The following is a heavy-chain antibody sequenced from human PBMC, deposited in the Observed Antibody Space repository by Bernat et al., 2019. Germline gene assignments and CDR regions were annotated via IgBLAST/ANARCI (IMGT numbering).Heavy chain of an antibody. D-gene: IGHD2-8*01. Sequence: EVQLVESGGGLVKPGESLRLSCAASGFIFSNAWMNWVRQAPGKGLEWVGRIKSKTNGGTTDYAAPVKGRFAISRDDSKNTLYLQMNSLRAEDTAVYYCARALVLMVYDIDYWGQGTLVTVSS. CDR3: ARALVLMVYDIDY. CDR1: GFIFSNAW. CDR2: IKSKTNGGTT. V-gene: IGHV3-15*07. J-gene: IGHJ4*02.